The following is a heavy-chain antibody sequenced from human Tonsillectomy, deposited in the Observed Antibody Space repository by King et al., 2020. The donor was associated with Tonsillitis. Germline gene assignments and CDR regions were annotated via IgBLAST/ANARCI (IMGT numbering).Heavy chain of an antibody. CDR1: GFTFSSYG. Sequence: HVQLVESGGGVVQPGRSLRLSCAASGFTFSSYGMHWVRQAPGKGLEWVAVISYDGSNKYYADSVKGRFTISRDNSKNTLYLQMNSLRAEDTAVYYCAKVLVYRYCSGGSCYPGDYWGQGTLVTVSS. CDR3: AKVLVYRYCSGGSCYPGDY. V-gene: IGHV3-30*18. J-gene: IGHJ4*02. CDR2: ISYDGSNK. D-gene: IGHD2-15*01.